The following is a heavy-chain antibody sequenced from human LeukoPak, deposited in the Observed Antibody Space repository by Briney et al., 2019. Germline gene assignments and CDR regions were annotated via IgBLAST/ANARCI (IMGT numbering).Heavy chain of an antibody. D-gene: IGHD6-13*01. J-gene: IGHJ4*02. CDR1: GFTFSSYG. CDR3: AKDRGSSSPVDY. CDR2: ISYDGSNK. Sequence: GRSLRLSCAASGFTFSSYGMHWVRQAPGKGLEWVAAISYDGSNKYYADSVKGRFTISRDNSKNTLYLQMNSLRAEDTAVYYCAKDRGSSSPVDYWGQGTLVTVSS. V-gene: IGHV3-30*18.